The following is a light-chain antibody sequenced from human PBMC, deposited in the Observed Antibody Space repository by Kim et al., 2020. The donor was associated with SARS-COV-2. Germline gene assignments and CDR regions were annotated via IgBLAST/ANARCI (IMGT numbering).Light chain of an antibody. CDR3: QQSHTAPLLT. CDR2: AAS. V-gene: IGKV1-39*01. J-gene: IGKJ4*01. Sequence: DIQMTQSPSSLAASVGDRVTIICRASQSINTYLNWYQQKPDKAPKLLIYAASTLQSGVPSRFSGSGSGTDFTLTIGSLQPEDFATYYCQQSHTAPLLTFGGGTKVDIK. CDR1: QSINTY.